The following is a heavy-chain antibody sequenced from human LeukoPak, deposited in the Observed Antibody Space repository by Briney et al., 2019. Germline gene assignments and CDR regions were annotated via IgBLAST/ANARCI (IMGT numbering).Heavy chain of an antibody. J-gene: IGHJ3*02. Sequence: GGSLRLSCAASGFTFSSYSMNWVRQAPGKGLEWVAFIRYDGSNKYYADSVKGRFTISRDNSKNTLYLQMNSLRTEDTAVYYCAKDGVTMITTSIWGQGTMVTVSS. CDR1: GFTFSSYS. V-gene: IGHV3-30*02. CDR2: IRYDGSNK. D-gene: IGHD3-22*01. CDR3: AKDGVTMITTSI.